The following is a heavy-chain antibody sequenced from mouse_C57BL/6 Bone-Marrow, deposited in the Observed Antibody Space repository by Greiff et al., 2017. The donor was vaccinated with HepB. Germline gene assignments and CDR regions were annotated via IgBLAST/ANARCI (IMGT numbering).Heavy chain of an antibody. CDR1: GYTFTSYW. D-gene: IGHD2-5*01. CDR2: IDPSDSYT. J-gene: IGHJ4*01. V-gene: IGHV1-59*01. Sequence: QVQLKQPGAELVRPGTSVKLSCKASGYTFTSYWMHWVKQRPGQGLEWIGVIDPSDSYTNYNQKFKGKATLTVDTSSSTAYMQLSSLTSEDSAVYYCARRGPYYSNYDYAMDYWGQGTSVTVSS. CDR3: ARRGPYYSNYDYAMDY.